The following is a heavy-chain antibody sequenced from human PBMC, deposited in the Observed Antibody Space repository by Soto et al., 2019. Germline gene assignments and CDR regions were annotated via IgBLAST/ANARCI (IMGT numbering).Heavy chain of an antibody. Sequence: PGGSLRLSCAASGFAFGNAWMSWVRQAPGKGLDWVGRIKTTTHGGTTDYAAPVKGRFTISRDDSKNTLYLQLDSLRAEDTAVYYCAKDAFGELSPYWGQGTLVTVSS. V-gene: IGHV3-15*01. CDR3: AKDAFGELSPY. D-gene: IGHD3-10*01. CDR2: IKTTTHGGTT. CDR1: GFAFGNAW. J-gene: IGHJ4*02.